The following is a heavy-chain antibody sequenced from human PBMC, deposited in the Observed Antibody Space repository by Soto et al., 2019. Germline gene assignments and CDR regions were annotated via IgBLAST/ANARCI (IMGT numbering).Heavy chain of an antibody. V-gene: IGHV3-33*01. Sequence: HPGGSLRLSCAASGFTFSSYGMHWVRQAPGKGLEWVAVIWYDGSNKYYADSVKGRFTISRDNSKNTLYLQMNSLRAEDTAVYYCARGYSYGYVPLGFDIWGQGTMVTVSS. CDR1: GFTFSSYG. D-gene: IGHD5-18*01. J-gene: IGHJ3*02. CDR2: IWYDGSNK. CDR3: ARGYSYGYVPLGFDI.